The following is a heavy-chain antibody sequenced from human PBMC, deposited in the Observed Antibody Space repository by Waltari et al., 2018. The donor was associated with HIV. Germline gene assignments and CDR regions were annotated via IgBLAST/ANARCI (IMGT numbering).Heavy chain of an antibody. Sequence: QVQLQESGPGLVKPSQTLSLTCTVSGGSISSGSYYWSWIRQPAGKGLEWIGRIYTSGSTNYNPSLKSRVTIAVDTSKNQFSLKLSSVTAADTAVYYCARVDCSGGSCYSRRFNWFDPWGQGTLVTVSS. V-gene: IGHV4-61*02. CDR1: GGSISSGSYY. CDR3: ARVDCSGGSCYSRRFNWFDP. CDR2: IYTSGST. J-gene: IGHJ5*02. D-gene: IGHD2-15*01.